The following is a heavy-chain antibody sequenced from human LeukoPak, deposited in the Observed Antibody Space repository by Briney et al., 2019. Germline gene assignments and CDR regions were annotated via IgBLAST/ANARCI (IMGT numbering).Heavy chain of an antibody. J-gene: IGHJ4*02. CDR1: GFTFSIYE. D-gene: IGHD6-19*01. CDR2: SSSGSTI. V-gene: IGHV3-48*03. Sequence: GGSLRLSCAASGFTFSIYEMNWVRQAPGKGLEWVSSSSGSTIYYADSVKGRFTISRDNAKNSLYLQMNSLRAEDTAIYYCAREDSSGLDYWGQGTLVTVSS. CDR3: AREDSSGLDY.